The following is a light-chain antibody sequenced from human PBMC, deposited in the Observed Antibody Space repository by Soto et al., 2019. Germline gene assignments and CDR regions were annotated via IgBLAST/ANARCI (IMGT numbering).Light chain of an antibody. J-gene: IGLJ1*01. CDR1: SSDVGGYNY. CDR2: EVS. V-gene: IGLV2-14*01. Sequence: QSVLTQPASVSGSPGQSITISCTGTSSDVGGYNYVSWYQQHPGKAPKLMIYEVSNRPSGVSNRFSGSKSGNTASLTSSGLQAEDEADYYCSSYTRSSTLYVFGTGTQLTVL. CDR3: SSYTRSSTLYV.